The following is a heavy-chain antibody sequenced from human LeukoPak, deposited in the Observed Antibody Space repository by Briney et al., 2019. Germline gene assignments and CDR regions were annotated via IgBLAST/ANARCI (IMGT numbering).Heavy chain of an antibody. D-gene: IGHD4-23*01. Sequence: GGSLRLFCAASGFTFSNYGMHWVRQAPGKGLEWVAVTWYDGSNKYYADSVKGRFTSSRDNSKNTLHLQMDSLRAEDTAVYYCATGSRRGYGGNSDPGFDYWGQGTLVTVFS. CDR2: TWYDGSNK. J-gene: IGHJ4*02. V-gene: IGHV3-33*01. CDR1: GFTFSNYG. CDR3: ATGSRRGYGGNSDPGFDY.